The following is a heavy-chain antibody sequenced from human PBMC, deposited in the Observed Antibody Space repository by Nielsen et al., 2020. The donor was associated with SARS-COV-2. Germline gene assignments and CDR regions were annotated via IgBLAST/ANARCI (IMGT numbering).Heavy chain of an antibody. D-gene: IGHD3-10*01. Sequence: SETLSLTCTVSGGSISSHSYYWSWIRQPAGKGLEWIGRIYTSGSTNYNPSLKSRVTISVDTSKNQFSLTLHSVTAADTAVYYCARGFGGYFYYGLDVWGPGTRVTVSS. CDR2: IYTSGST. V-gene: IGHV4-61*02. CDR3: ARGFGGYFYYGLDV. J-gene: IGHJ6*02. CDR1: GGSISSHSYY.